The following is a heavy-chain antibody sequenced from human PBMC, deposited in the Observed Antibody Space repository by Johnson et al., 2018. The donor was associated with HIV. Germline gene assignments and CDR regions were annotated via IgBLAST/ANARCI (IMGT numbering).Heavy chain of an antibody. D-gene: IGHD5-12*01. Sequence: VQLVESGGGVVQPGRSLRLSCAASGFTFDDYAMHWVRQAPGKGLEWVSGISRNSGSIGYADSVKGRFTISRDNAKNTLYLQMNSLRAEDTAVYYCAREGGYSGYEGVGHTNDAFDIWGQGTMVTVSS. CDR3: AREGGYSGYEGVGHTNDAFDI. V-gene: IGHV3-9*01. J-gene: IGHJ3*02. CDR2: ISRNSGSI. CDR1: GFTFDDYA.